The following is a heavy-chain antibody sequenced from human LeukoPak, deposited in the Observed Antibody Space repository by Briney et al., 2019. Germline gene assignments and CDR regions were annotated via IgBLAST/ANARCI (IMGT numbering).Heavy chain of an antibody. D-gene: IGHD1-26*01. CDR3: ARGEYDGSHFDY. J-gene: IGHJ4*02. V-gene: IGHV1-69*06. Sequence: AASVKVSCKASGGTFSSYAISWVRQAPGQGLEWMGGIIPIFGTANYAQKFQGRVTITADKSTSTAYMELSSLRSEDTAMYYCARGEYDGSHFDYWGQGTLVTVSS. CDR2: IIPIFGTA. CDR1: GGTFSSYA.